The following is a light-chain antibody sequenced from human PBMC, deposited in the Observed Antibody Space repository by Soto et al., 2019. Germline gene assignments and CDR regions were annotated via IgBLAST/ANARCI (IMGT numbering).Light chain of an antibody. CDR3: AAWDDSLNGVV. CDR1: TSNIGINS. CDR2: GND. Sequence: QSVLTQPPSASTTPGQRVTLSCSGSTSNIGINSVNWYQQLPGTAPKLLIYGNDQRPSGVPERFSGSKSGTSASLAISGLQSEDEADYYCAAWDDSLNGVVFGGGTKVTVL. J-gene: IGLJ3*02. V-gene: IGLV1-44*01.